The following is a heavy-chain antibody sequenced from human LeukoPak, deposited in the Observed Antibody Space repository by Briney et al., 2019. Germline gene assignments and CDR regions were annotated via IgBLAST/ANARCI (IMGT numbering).Heavy chain of an antibody. CDR3: ARSPNGGWLQIFDY. V-gene: IGHV1-69*04. CDR2: IIPILGTA. Sequence: SVKVSCKASGGTFSSYAISWVRQAPGQGLEWMGRIIPILGTANYAQKFQGRVTITADKSTSTAYMELSSLRSEDTAVYYCARSPNGGWLQIFDYWGQGTLVTVSS. J-gene: IGHJ4*02. CDR1: GGTFSSYA. D-gene: IGHD3-16*01.